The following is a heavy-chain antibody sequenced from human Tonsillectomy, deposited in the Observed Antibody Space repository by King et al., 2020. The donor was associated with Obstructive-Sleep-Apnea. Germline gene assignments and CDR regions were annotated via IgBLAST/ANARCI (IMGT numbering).Heavy chain of an antibody. Sequence: QLQESGPGLVKPSETLSVTCSVSGGSIRNTNYYWGWIRQPPGKGLEWIGSIYHTGSTQYNPSLKSRVTMSADTSKYQFTLKLTSVTAADTAVYYCARREYSYASGSYYALFDYWGQGTLVTVSS. CDR1: GGSIRNTNYY. CDR3: ARREYSYASGSYYALFDY. CDR2: IYHTGST. V-gene: IGHV4-39*01. D-gene: IGHD3-10*01. J-gene: IGHJ4*02.